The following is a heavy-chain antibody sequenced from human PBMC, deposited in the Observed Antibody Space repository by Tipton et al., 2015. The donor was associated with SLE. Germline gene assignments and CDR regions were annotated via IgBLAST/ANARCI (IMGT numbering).Heavy chain of an antibody. V-gene: IGHV3-30*18. CDR3: AKDVTAGYCSSTSCPLSYYYMDV. D-gene: IGHD2-2*01. J-gene: IGHJ6*03. CDR2: IWYDGSNQ. Sequence: SLRLSCAASGFTFSSYGMHWVRQAPGKGLEWVAVIWYDGSNQYYADSVKGRFTISRDNSKNTLYLQMNSLRAEDTGVYYCAKDVTAGYCSSTSCPLSYYYMDVWGKGTTVTVSS. CDR1: GFTFSSYG.